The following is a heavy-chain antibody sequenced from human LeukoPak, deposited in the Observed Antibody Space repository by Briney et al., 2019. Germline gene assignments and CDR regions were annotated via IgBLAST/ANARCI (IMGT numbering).Heavy chain of an antibody. V-gene: IGHV4-34*01. CDR3: AREVRGIGAYCGGDCPPDAFDI. J-gene: IGHJ3*02. CDR1: GGSFSGYY. Sequence: SETLSLTCAVYGGSFSGYYWSWIRQPPGKGLEWIGEINHSGSTNYNPSLKSRVTISVDTSKNQFSLKLSSVTAADTAVYYCAREVRGIGAYCGGDCPPDAFDIWGQGTMVTVSS. D-gene: IGHD2-21*02. CDR2: INHSGST.